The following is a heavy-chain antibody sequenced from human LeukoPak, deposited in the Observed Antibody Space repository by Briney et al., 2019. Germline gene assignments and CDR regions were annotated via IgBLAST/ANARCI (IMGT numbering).Heavy chain of an antibody. CDR3: ATPALGRRLYYYDY. J-gene: IGHJ4*02. Sequence: PGGSLRLSCAASGFTFSSACLSWVRQAPGKGLEWVGRIRTKSDGETVDYAAPVKGRFTISRDDSKNTLFLQMNSLKTEDTAVYYCATPALGRRLYYYDYWGQGTLVTVSP. V-gene: IGHV3-15*07. D-gene: IGHD3-16*01. CDR1: GFTFSSAC. CDR2: IRTKSDGETV.